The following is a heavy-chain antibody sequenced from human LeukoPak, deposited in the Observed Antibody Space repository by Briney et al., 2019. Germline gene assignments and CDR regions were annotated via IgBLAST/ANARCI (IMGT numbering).Heavy chain of an antibody. D-gene: IGHD2-8*01. CDR3: ARGPTDIVLMVCAIGGFDY. CDR2: ISSSSSYI. V-gene: IGHV3-21*01. CDR1: GFTFSSYS. Sequence: GGSLRLSCAASGFTFSSYSMNWVRQAPGKGLEWVSSISSSSSYIYYADSVKGRFTISRDNAKNSLYLQMNSLRAEDTAVYYCARGPTDIVLMVCAIGGFDYWGQGTLVTVSS. J-gene: IGHJ4*02.